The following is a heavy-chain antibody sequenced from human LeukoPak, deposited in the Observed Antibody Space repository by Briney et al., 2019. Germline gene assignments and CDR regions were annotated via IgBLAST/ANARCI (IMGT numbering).Heavy chain of an antibody. J-gene: IGHJ5*02. Sequence: GGSLRLSCAASGFTFSSYAMSWVRQAPGKGLEWVSAISGSGGTTYYADSVKGRFTISRDNSKNTLYLQMNSLRAEDTALYYCVRLIAAAGFNWFDPWGQGTLVTVSS. V-gene: IGHV3-23*01. CDR3: VRLIAAAGFNWFDP. D-gene: IGHD6-13*01. CDR2: ISGSGGTT. CDR1: GFTFSSYA.